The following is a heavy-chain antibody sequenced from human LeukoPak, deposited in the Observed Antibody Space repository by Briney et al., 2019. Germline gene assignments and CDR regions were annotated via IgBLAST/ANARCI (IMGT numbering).Heavy chain of an antibody. J-gene: IGHJ5*01. CDR3: PRLGSCSWYDHYNWFDS. Sequence: GECLKIYCKGSGYSSTSYWIGCMRHMTRKALEWMGIIFSGDSDTKYSPSLQGEATISADKSIRTAYLQWSSLKDSDSAMYYCPRLGSCSWYDHYNWFDSWGQGTLVTVSS. CDR1: GYSSTSYW. V-gene: IGHV5-51*01. CDR2: IFSGDSDT. D-gene: IGHD6-13*01.